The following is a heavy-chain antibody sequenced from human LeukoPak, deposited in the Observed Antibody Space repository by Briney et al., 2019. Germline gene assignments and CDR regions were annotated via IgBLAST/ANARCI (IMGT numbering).Heavy chain of an antibody. D-gene: IGHD1-1*01. V-gene: IGHV3-64*01. CDR2: ISSNGGST. J-gene: IGHJ4*02. Sequence: GGSLRLSCAASGFTFSSYAMHWVRQAPGKGLEYVSAISSNGGSTYYANSVKGRFTISRDNSKNTLYLQMGSLRAEDMAVYYCARDFSLTRLERPFDCWGQGTLVTVSS. CDR1: GFTFSSYA. CDR3: ARDFSLTRLERPFDC.